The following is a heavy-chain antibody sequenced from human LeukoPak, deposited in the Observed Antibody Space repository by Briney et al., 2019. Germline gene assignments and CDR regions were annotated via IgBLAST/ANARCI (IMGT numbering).Heavy chain of an antibody. Sequence: WGSVRLSCAASGFTFSSFDMHWVRQPTGQGLDWVSTIGTASDTYYPGSVEGRFTLTSDNAQHSLYLQMNSLTAGDTAVYYCARGPPRGKYYYMDVWGKGTTVTVSS. CDR2: IGTASDT. D-gene: IGHD1-1*01. J-gene: IGHJ6*03. V-gene: IGHV3-13*01. CDR1: GFTFSSFD. CDR3: ARGPPRGKYYYMDV.